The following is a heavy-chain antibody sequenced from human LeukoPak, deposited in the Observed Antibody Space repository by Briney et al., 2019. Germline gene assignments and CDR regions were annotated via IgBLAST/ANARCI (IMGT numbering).Heavy chain of an antibody. V-gene: IGHV1-18*01. D-gene: IGHD6-19*01. J-gene: IGHJ3*02. CDR2: ISAYNGNT. CDR3: ARDFFPQWLTPHDAFDI. Sequence: ASVKVSCKASGYTFTSYGVSWVRQAPGQGLEWMGWISAYNGNTNYAQKLQGRVTMTTDTSTSTAYMELRSLRSDDAAVYYCARDFFPQWLTPHDAFDIWGQGTMVTVSS. CDR1: GYTFTSYG.